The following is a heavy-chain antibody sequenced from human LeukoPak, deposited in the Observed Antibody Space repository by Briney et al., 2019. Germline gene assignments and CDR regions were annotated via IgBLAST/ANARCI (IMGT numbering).Heavy chain of an antibody. J-gene: IGHJ6*02. CDR2: IKQDGSEK. CDR1: GFTFSSYW. V-gene: IGHV3-7*01. CDR3: ARDKIEDGSGYLIFLSNYYYYYGMDV. D-gene: IGHD3-10*01. Sequence: GGSLRLSCAASGFTFSSYWMSWVRQAPGKGLEWVANIKQDGSEKYYVDSVKGRFTISRDNAKNSLYLQMNSLRAEDTAVYYCARDKIEDGSGYLIFLSNYYYYYGMDVWGQGTTVTVSS.